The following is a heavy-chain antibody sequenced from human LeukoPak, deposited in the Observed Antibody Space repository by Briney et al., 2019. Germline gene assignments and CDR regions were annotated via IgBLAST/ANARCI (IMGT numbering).Heavy chain of an antibody. V-gene: IGHV3-7*01. J-gene: IGHJ6*02. D-gene: IGHD3-16*02. Sequence: GGSLRLSCAASGFTFSNYWMAWVPHAPGKGLEWVANINADGSVEYLVDSVQSRFSISRDNAKDQLYLQMNSLRAEDTAVYYCASYRVSHGMDVWGQGTTVTVSS. CDR2: INADGSVE. CDR1: GFTFSNYW. CDR3: ASYRVSHGMDV.